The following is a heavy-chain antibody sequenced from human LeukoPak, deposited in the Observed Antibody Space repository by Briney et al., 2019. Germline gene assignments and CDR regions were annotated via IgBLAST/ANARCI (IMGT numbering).Heavy chain of an antibody. CDR2: IRYDGSNK. CDR3: ARHYMGSSYNHGLDY. CDR1: GFTFSSYG. V-gene: IGHV3-30*02. Sequence: GGSLRLSCAASGFTFSSYGMHWVRQAPGKGLEWVAFIRYDGSNKYYADSVKGRFTISRDNSKNTLYLQMNSLRAEDTAVYYCARHYMGSSYNHGLDYWGQGTLVTVSS. J-gene: IGHJ4*02. D-gene: IGHD3-10*01.